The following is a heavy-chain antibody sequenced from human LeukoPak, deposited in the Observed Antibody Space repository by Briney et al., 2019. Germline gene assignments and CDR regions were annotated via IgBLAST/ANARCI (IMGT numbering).Heavy chain of an antibody. CDR2: MNPNSGNT. CDR1: GYTFTSYD. CDR3: ARGQRLRFLEWLYYFDY. J-gene: IGHJ4*02. V-gene: IGHV1-8*01. D-gene: IGHD3-3*01. Sequence: ASVKVSCKASGYTFTSYDINWVRQVTGQGLEWMGWMNPNSGNTGYAQKFQGRVTMTRNTSISTAYMELSSLRSEDTAVYYCARGQRLRFLEWLYYFDYWGQGTLVIVSS.